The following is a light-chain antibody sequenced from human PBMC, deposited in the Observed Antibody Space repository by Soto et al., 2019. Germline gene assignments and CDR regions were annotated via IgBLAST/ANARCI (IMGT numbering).Light chain of an antibody. CDR3: QHYNSYSRS. V-gene: IGKV1-5*03. CDR1: QSIDSW. J-gene: IGKJ2*03. CDR2: KAS. Sequence: DIQMTQSPSTLSASIGDRVTITCRASQSIDSWLAWYQQKSGKAPTLLIYKASTLQAGVPSRFSGSGSGAEITLTISSLQPDDFATYYGQHYNSYSRSFGQGTKVDVK.